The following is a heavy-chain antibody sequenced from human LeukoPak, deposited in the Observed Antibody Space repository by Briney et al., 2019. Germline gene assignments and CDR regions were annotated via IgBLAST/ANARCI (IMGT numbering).Heavy chain of an antibody. CDR3: ARDGVSGSYFIDY. V-gene: IGHV1-2*02. CDR1: GYTFTGYY. Sequence: ASVKVSFKASGYTFTGYYMHWVRQAPGQGLEWMGWINPNSGGTNYAQKFQGRVTMTRDTSISTAYMALSRLRSDDTAVYYCARDGVSGSYFIDYWGEGTLVTVSS. J-gene: IGHJ4*02. CDR2: INPNSGGT. D-gene: IGHD1-26*01.